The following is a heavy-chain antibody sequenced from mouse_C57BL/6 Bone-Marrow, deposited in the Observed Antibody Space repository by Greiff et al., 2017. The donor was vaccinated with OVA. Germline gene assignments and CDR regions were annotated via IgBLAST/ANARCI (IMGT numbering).Heavy chain of an antibody. Sequence: VQLKESGPELVKPGASVKISCKASGYSFTDYNMNWVKQSNGKSLEWIGVINPNYGTTSYNQKFKGKATLTVDQSSSTAYMQLNSLTSEDSAVYYGARGALTTVVATDYWGQGTTRTVSS. CDR2: INPNYGTT. CDR3: ARGALTTVVATDY. D-gene: IGHD1-1*01. J-gene: IGHJ2*01. V-gene: IGHV1-39*01. CDR1: GYSFTDYN.